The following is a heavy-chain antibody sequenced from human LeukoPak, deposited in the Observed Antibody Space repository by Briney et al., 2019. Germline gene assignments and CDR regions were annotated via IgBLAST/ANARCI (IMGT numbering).Heavy chain of an antibody. CDR3: ARSGAATGEYGWFDP. J-gene: IGHJ5*02. CDR2: INPNSGGT. V-gene: IGHV1-2*02. CDR1: GYTFTGYY. D-gene: IGHD1-26*01. Sequence: ASVKVSCKASGYTFTGYYMHWVRQAPGQGLEWMGWINPNSGGTNYAQKFQGRATMTRDTSISTAYMELSRLRSDDTAVYYCARSGAATGEYGWFDPWGQGTLVTVSS.